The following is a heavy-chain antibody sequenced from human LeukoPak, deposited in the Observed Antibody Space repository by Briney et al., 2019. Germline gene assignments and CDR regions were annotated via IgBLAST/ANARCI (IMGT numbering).Heavy chain of an antibody. CDR1: GGSISRYG. V-gene: IGHV1-69*06. CDR2: IIPVFGTA. J-gene: IGHJ6*03. Sequence: GASVKVSCKASGGSISRYGISWVRQAPGQGLEWMGRIIPVFGTANYAQKFQDRVTITAYTVSNTAYMELTSLTSEDTAVYFCAKQGEIWQDYYMDVWGNGIAVTVSS. CDR3: AKQGEIWQDYYMDV. D-gene: IGHD1/OR15-1a*01.